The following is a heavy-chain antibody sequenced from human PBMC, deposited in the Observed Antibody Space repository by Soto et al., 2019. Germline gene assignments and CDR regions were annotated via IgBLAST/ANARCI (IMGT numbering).Heavy chain of an antibody. CDR3: TADHWS. V-gene: IGHV3-15*01. D-gene: IGHD3-3*01. CDR1: EYTFSDAW. Sequence: EVQLVESGGGLVKPGGSLRLSCVVFEYTFSDAWMSWVRQAPGKGLEWVARINRKIDGETTDYAAAVEGRITIARDHSKNRLYLQMSGHKLAETPVYCCTADHWSWGQGTLVTVSS. J-gene: IGHJ4*02. CDR2: INRKIDGETT.